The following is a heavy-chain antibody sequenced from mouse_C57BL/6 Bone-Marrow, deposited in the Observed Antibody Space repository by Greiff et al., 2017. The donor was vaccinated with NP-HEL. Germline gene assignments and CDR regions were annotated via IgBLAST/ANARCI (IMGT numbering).Heavy chain of an antibody. CDR3: ARLGGYLYYFDY. V-gene: IGHV1-54*01. Sequence: QVQLKQSGAELVRPGTSVKVSCKASGYAFTNYLIEWVKQRPGQGLEWIGVINPGSGGTNYNEKLKGKATLTADKSSSTAYMQLSSLTSEDSAVYFCARLGGYLYYFDYWGQGTTLTVSS. D-gene: IGHD5-1*01. CDR2: INPGSGGT. J-gene: IGHJ2*01. CDR1: GYAFTNYL.